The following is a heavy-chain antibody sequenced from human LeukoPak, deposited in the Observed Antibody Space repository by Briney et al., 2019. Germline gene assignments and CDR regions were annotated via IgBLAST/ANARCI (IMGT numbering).Heavy chain of an antibody. V-gene: IGHV1-2*02. D-gene: IGHD1-1*01. J-gene: IGHJ5*02. CDR2: INPNSGGT. Sequence: ASVTVSCKASGYTFSGYYMHWVRQAPGQGLEWMGWINPNSGGTKYAQKFQGRVTMTRDTSISTAYMELSRLRSDDTAVYYCAREAETTLNWFDPWGQGTLVTVSS. CDR3: AREAETTLNWFDP. CDR1: GYTFSGYY.